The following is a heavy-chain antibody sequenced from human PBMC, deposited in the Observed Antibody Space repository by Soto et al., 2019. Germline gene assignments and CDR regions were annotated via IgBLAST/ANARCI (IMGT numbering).Heavy chain of an antibody. V-gene: IGHV1-69*13. Sequence: ASVKVSCKASGGTFSNDVISWVRQAPGQGLEWMGGIIPIFGTANYAQKFQGRVTITADESTSTAYMELSSLRSEDTAVYYCARAGRYYYDRYDAFDIWGQGTMVTVSS. CDR3: ARAGRYYYDRYDAFDI. CDR1: GGTFSNDV. J-gene: IGHJ3*02. CDR2: IIPIFGTA. D-gene: IGHD3-22*01.